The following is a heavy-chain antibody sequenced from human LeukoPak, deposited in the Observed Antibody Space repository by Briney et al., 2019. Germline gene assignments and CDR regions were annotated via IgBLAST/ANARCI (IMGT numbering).Heavy chain of an antibody. CDR2: ISGSGDST. J-gene: IGHJ4*02. D-gene: IGHD6-25*01. Sequence: GGSLRLSCAASGFTFSTYSMNWVRQAPGKGLEWVSSISGSGDSTYYADSAKGRFTISRDNSENTLYLQMNSLRAEDTAVYYCARRAASATLDYWGQGTLVTVSS. V-gene: IGHV3-23*01. CDR3: ARRAASATLDY. CDR1: GFTFSTYS.